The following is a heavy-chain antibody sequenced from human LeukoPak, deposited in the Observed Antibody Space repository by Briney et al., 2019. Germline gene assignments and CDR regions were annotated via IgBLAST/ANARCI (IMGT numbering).Heavy chain of an antibody. D-gene: IGHD3-10*01. Sequence: SETLSLTCTVSGASISPYYWNWIRQPAGKGLEWIGRLYPSGSSDYIPSLKSRVTMSVDTSRNQFSLRVTSVTAADTAIYYCARDLSGSLYFDYWGQGILVTVSA. CDR1: GASISPYY. CDR3: ARDLSGSLYFDY. CDR2: LYPSGSS. V-gene: IGHV4-4*07. J-gene: IGHJ4*02.